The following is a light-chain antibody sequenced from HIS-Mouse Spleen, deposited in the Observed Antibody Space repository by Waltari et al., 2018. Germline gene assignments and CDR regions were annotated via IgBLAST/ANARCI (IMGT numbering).Light chain of an antibody. Sequence: DIQMTQSPSTLSASVGDRVTITCRDSQSISSWLAWYQQKPGKAPKLLIYKASSLESGVPTRFRGSGSGTEFTLTISSLQPDDFATYCCQQYNSYPWTFGQGTKVEIK. J-gene: IGKJ1*01. V-gene: IGKV1-5*03. CDR1: QSISSW. CDR2: KAS. CDR3: QQYNSYPWT.